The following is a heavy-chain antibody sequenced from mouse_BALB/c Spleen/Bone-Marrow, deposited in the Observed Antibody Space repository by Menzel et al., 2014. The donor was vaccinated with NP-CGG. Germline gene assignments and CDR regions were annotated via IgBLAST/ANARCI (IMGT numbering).Heavy chain of an antibody. J-gene: IGHJ2*01. CDR2: IDPENGNI. CDR3: TRRGFDF. CDR1: GFNIKDTY. V-gene: IGHV14-3*02. Sequence: VQIQQPGAELVKPGASVKLSCTASGFNIKDTYIHWVKRRPEQGLEWIGRIDPENGNIKYDPKFQVKATITADTSSDTAYLQLSSLTSEDTAVYYCTRRGFDFWGQGTTLTVSS.